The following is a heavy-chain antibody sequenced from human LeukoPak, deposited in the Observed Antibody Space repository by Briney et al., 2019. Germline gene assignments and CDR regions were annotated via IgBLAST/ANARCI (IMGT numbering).Heavy chain of an antibody. Sequence: PSETLSLTCTVSGGSISSSSYYWGWIRQPPGKGLEWIGSIYHSGSTYYNPSLKSRVTISLDTSKNQFSLKLNSVTAADTAVYYCARHLLHTSTSFDSWGQGTLVPVSS. CDR3: ARHLLHTSTSFDS. V-gene: IGHV4-39*01. CDR2: IYHSGST. CDR1: GGSISSSSYY. D-gene: IGHD3-22*01. J-gene: IGHJ4*02.